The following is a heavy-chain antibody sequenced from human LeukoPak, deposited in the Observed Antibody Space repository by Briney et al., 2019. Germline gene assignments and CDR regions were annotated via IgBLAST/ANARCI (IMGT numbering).Heavy chain of an antibody. V-gene: IGHV1-2*02. Sequence: ASVKVSCKTSGYSFTDYYMHWVRQAPGQGLEWMGWINPNGGGTNFAQKFQGRVTMTRDTSISTAYMELSRLRSDDTAVYYCARDHSGYFDYWGQGTLVTVSS. D-gene: IGHD1-26*01. CDR2: INPNGGGT. J-gene: IGHJ4*02. CDR3: ARDHSGYFDY. CDR1: GYSFTDYY.